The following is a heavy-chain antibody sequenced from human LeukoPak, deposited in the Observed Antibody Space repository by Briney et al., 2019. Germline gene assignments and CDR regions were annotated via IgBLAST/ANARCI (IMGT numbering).Heavy chain of an antibody. Sequence: SETLSLTCDVSGDSMSSSRFSWSWLRQPPGKGLEWIGYSYHGGSTHYNPSLQGRVTISVDRSKKQFSLSVNSVTAADTAVYYCARMVVDITRRFDPWGQGTLVTVSS. J-gene: IGHJ5*02. CDR1: GDSMSSSRFS. V-gene: IGHV4-30-2*01. CDR3: ARMVVDITRRFDP. D-gene: IGHD2-21*01. CDR2: SYHGGST.